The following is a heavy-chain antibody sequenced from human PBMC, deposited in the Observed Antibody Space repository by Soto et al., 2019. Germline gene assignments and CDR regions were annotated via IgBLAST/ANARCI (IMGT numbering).Heavy chain of an antibody. CDR2: IHYSGGATYSP. CDR3: ARVPTYSQDSIGYQPFHP. CDR1: GASIITDGYY. V-gene: IGHV4-31*03. J-gene: IGHJ5*02. Sequence: SETLSLTCTVSGASIITDGYYWTWIRQHPGKGLEWLGYIHYSGGATYSPSYNPSLQSRIAISVDISKSLFSLKLTSVTAADTAVYYCARVPTYSQDSIGYQPFHPWRQGTLVTVSS. D-gene: IGHD3-22*01.